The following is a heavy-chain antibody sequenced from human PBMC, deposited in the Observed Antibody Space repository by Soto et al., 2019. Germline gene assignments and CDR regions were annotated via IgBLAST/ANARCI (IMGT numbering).Heavy chain of an antibody. D-gene: IGHD2-2*01. CDR2: IYYSGST. CDR1: GGSISSYY. J-gene: IGHJ4*02. Sequence: PSETLSLTCTVSGGSISSYYWSWIRQPPGKGLEWIGYIYYSGSTNYNPSLKSRVTISVDTSKNQFSLKLSSVTAADTAVYYCARVNQDIVVVPAAYFDYWGQGTLVTVSS. V-gene: IGHV4-59*01. CDR3: ARVNQDIVVVPAAYFDY.